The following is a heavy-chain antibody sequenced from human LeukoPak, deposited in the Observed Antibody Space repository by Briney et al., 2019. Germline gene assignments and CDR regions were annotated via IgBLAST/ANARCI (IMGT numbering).Heavy chain of an antibody. J-gene: IGHJ3*02. V-gene: IGHV1-2*02. CDR1: GYTFTGYY. CDR2: INPNSGGT. CDR3: ARNNGLGYCSGGSCYRGAFDI. Sequence: ASVKVSCKASGYTFTGYYMHWVRQAPGQGLEWMGWINPNSGGTNYAQKFQGRVTMTRDTSISTAYMELSRLRSDDTAVYYCARNNGLGYCSGGSCYRGAFDIWGQGTMVTVSS. D-gene: IGHD2-15*01.